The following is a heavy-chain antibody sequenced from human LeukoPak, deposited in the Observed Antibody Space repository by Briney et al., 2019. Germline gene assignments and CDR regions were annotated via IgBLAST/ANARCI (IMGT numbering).Heavy chain of an antibody. CDR2: INPNSGGT. Sequence: GASVKVSCKASGYTFTGYYMHWVRQAPGQGLEWMGWINPNSGGTNYAQKFQGRVTMTRDTSISTAYMELSRLRSDDTAVYYCARDLEYLYPGGAFDIWGQGTMVTASS. D-gene: IGHD3-16*01. CDR1: GYTFTGYY. CDR3: ARDLEYLYPGGAFDI. V-gene: IGHV1-2*02. J-gene: IGHJ3*02.